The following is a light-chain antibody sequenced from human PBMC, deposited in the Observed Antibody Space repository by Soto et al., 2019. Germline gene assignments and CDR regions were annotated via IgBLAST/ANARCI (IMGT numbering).Light chain of an antibody. V-gene: IGKV3-20*01. CDR2: GAS. J-gene: IGKJ3*01. CDR3: QQYGSSRFT. Sequence: EIVLTQSPGTLSLSPGERATLSCRASQSVSSSYLAWYQQKPGQAPRLLIYGASSRATGIQDMFSGSGSGTDFTLTISRLEPEDFAVYYCQQYGSSRFTFGPGTKVDIK. CDR1: QSVSSSY.